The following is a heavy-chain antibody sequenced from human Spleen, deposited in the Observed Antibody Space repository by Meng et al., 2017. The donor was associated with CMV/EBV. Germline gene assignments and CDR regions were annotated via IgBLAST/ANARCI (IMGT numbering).Heavy chain of an antibody. CDR1: RFTFSNYW. CDR2: IKEDGREK. J-gene: IGHJ6*02. CDR3: ARDAEVAPAALRTFYYYAMDV. Sequence: GESLKISCAASRFTFSNYWMSWVRQAPGKGLEWVANIKEDGREKYYVDSAKGRFTISRDNAKNSLYLQLNSLRADDSAVYYCARDAEVAPAALRTFYYYAMDVWGQGSTVTAP. D-gene: IGHD2-2*02. V-gene: IGHV3-7*01.